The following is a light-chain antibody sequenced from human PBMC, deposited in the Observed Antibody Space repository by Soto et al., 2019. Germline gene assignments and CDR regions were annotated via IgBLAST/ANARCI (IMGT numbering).Light chain of an antibody. V-gene: IGKV3-15*01. CDR3: QQWRNWPLT. J-gene: IGKJ4*01. CDR1: QNVYNN. CDR2: DAS. Sequence: EIVMTQSPATLSVSPGEGATLSCKASQNVYNNLAWYQQRPGQPPRLLIYDASTRATGISARFSGSGYGTEFTLTISSLQSEDFAVYFCQQWRNWPLTFGGGNKVDIK.